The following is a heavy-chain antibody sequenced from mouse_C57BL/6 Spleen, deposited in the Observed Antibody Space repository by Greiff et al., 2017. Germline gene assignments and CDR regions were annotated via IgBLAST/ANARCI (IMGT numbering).Heavy chain of an antibody. Sequence: QVQLKESGPGLVQPSQSLSITCTVSGFSLTSYGVHWVRQSPGKGLEWLGVIWSGGSTDYNAAFISRLSISKDNSKSQVFFKMNSLQADDTAIYYCARSPRGYFDVWGTGTTVTVSS. V-gene: IGHV2-2*01. D-gene: IGHD3-3*01. CDR1: GFSLTSYG. CDR3: ARSPRGYFDV. J-gene: IGHJ1*03. CDR2: IWSGGST.